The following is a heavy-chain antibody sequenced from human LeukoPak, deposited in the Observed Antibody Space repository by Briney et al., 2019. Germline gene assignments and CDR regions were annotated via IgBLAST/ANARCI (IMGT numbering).Heavy chain of an antibody. CDR1: GYTFTGYY. J-gene: IGHJ4*02. D-gene: IGHD4-11*01. Sequence: GASVKVSCRASGYTFTGYYMHWVRQAPGQGLEWMGWINPDSGGTNYAHKFQGRVTITRDTSINTAYMELSRLRSDDTAVYYCARLMVYSNYVLPWGYFDYCGQGTLVTVSS. V-gene: IGHV1-2*07. CDR2: INPDSGGT. CDR3: ARLMVYSNYVLPWGYFDY.